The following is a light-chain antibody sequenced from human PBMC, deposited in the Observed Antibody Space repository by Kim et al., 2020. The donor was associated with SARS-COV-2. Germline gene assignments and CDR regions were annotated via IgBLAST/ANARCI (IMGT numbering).Light chain of an antibody. Sequence: ATINCKSSQCVLYSSNNKHYLAWYQQKPGQPPKLLIYWASTRESGVPDRFSGSGSGTDFTLTISSLQAEDVAVYYCQQYYSTPLTFGGGTKVDIK. CDR1: QCVLYSSNNKHY. CDR2: WAS. V-gene: IGKV4-1*01. CDR3: QQYYSTPLT. J-gene: IGKJ4*01.